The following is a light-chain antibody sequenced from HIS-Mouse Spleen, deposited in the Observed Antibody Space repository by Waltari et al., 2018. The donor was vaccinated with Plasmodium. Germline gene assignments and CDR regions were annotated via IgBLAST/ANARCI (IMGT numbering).Light chain of an antibody. Sequence: SYELTQPPSVSVSPGQTARITCSGDALPKKYAYWYQQKSGQAPVLVIYEESKRPSWIPERVSGASSGTMATLTISGAQVEDEADDYCYSTDSSGNHRVFGGGTKLTVL. J-gene: IGLJ3*02. CDR2: EES. CDR3: YSTDSSGNHRV. CDR1: ALPKKY. V-gene: IGLV3-10*01.